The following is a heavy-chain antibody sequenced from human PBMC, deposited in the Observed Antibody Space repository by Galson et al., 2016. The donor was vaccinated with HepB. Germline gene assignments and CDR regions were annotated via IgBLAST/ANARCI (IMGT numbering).Heavy chain of an antibody. CDR2: IYYIGST. CDR1: AGSFSTYY. Sequence: SETLSLTCTVSAGSFSTYYWSWIRQPPGKGLEWIGYIYYIGSTNYNPSLKSRVTISIDTSRNQFSLKLKSLTAADTAVYYCARGSGTGRNYYWGQGTLVTVSS. CDR3: ARGSGTGRNYY. J-gene: IGHJ4*02. V-gene: IGHV4-59*01. D-gene: IGHD3-10*01.